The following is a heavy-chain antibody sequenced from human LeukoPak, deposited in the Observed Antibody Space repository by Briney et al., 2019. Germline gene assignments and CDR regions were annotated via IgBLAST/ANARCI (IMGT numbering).Heavy chain of an antibody. CDR2: IYPGDSAS. Sequence: GESLKISCKGSGYSFTNYWIGWVRQMPGKGLEWMGVIYPGDSASKYSTSFQGQVTMSVDKSSTTAYLQWSSLKASDTAIYYCATGRYCSGGTCSSSLDYWGQGTLVTVSS. J-gene: IGHJ4*02. CDR3: ATGRYCSGGTCSSSLDY. CDR1: GYSFTNYW. D-gene: IGHD2-15*01. V-gene: IGHV5-51*01.